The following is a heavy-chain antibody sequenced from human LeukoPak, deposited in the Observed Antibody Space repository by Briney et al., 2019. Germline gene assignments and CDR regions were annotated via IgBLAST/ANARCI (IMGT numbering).Heavy chain of an antibody. CDR3: AREYCSGGSCYMTGYFDY. D-gene: IGHD2-15*01. CDR2: ISSNGGST. V-gene: IGHV3-64*01. J-gene: IGHJ4*02. Sequence: GGSLRLSCAASGFTFSSYAMHWVRQAPGKGLEYVSAISSNGGSTYYANSVKGRFTISRDNSKNTLYLQMGSLRAEDMAAYYCAREYCSGGSCYMTGYFDYWGQGTLVTVSS. CDR1: GFTFSSYA.